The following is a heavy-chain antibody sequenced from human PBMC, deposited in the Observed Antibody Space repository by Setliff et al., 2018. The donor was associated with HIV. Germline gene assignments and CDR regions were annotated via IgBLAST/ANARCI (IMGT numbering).Heavy chain of an antibody. D-gene: IGHD3-3*01. J-gene: IGHJ4*02. CDR1: GGSFSGYY. CDR2: INHSGST. Sequence: SETLSLTCAVYGGSFSGYYWSWIRQPPGKGLEWIGEINHSGSTNYNPSLTSRVTISVDTSKNQFSLKLSSVTAADTAVYYCARGGPRRITIFGVPQFPYYFDYWGQGTLVTVSS. V-gene: IGHV4-34*01. CDR3: ARGGPRRITIFGVPQFPYYFDY.